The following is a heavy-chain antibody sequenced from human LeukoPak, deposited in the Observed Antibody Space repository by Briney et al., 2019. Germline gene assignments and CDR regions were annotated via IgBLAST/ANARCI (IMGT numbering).Heavy chain of an antibody. CDR1: GFTFGDYA. J-gene: IGHJ4*02. Sequence: GGSLRLSCTASGFTFGDYATSWFRQAPGKGLEWVGLIRSKAYGGTTEYAASGKGRITISRDDSKSIAYLQMNSLKTEDTAVYYCTRGRWELLTGDYWGQGTLVTVSS. CDR3: TRGRWELLTGDY. V-gene: IGHV3-49*03. D-gene: IGHD1-26*01. CDR2: IRSKAYGGTT.